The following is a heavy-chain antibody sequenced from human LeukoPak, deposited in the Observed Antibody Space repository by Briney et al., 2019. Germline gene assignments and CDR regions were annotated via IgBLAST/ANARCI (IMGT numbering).Heavy chain of an antibody. D-gene: IGHD4-11*01. CDR3: ARATVTTIDY. V-gene: IGHV4-59*01. CDR2: IYYSGST. Sequence: TSETLSLTCTVSGGSISSYYWSWIRQPPGKGLEWIGYIYYSGSTNYNPSLKSRVTISVDTSKNQFSLKLSSVTAADTAVYYCARATVTTIDYWGQGTLVTVSS. CDR1: GGSISSYY. J-gene: IGHJ4*02.